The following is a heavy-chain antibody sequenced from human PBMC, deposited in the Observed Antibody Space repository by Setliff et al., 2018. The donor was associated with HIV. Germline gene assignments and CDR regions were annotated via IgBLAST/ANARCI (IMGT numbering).Heavy chain of an antibody. CDR1: GGSISSSSHH. D-gene: IGHD6-6*01. J-gene: IGHJ4*02. CDR3: AREFSSSSFDQ. CDR2: IYYSGTT. Sequence: SETLSLTCTVSGGSISSSSHHWSWIRQTPGKGLEWIGSIYYSGTTFYNPSLKSRVSISVDTSRNEFSLKLTSVTAADTAVYYCAREFSSSSFDQWGQGTLVTVSS. V-gene: IGHV4-39*02.